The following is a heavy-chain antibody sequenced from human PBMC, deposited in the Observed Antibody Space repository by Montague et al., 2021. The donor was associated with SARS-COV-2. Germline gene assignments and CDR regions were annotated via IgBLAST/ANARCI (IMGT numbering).Heavy chain of an antibody. D-gene: IGHD5-12*01. V-gene: IGHV4-61*02. J-gene: IGHJ4*02. CDR2: IYTSGTT. CDR1: GGSISSGSYY. CDR3: ARAHSGSWAHLDN. Sequence: TLSLICTVSGGSISSGSYYWSWIRQPAGKGLEWIGRIYTSGTTDYSFSPKSRVTISVDTSKNQFSLKLTSVTAADTAVYYCARAHSGSWAHLDNWGQGSLVTVSS.